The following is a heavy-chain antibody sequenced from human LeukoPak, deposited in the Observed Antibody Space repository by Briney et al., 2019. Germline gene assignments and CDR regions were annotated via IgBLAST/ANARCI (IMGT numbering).Heavy chain of an antibody. CDR3: SRQPGGTAAFDI. CDR2: IYYTGGET. CDR1: GGSINSYY. Sequence: SETLSLTCTVSGGSINSYYWSWIRQPPGKGLEWIGYIYYTGGETNYNPSLKSRLTISVDTSKNQFSLMLTSVTAADTAVYYCSRQPGGTAAFDIWAQGTMVTVSS. J-gene: IGHJ3*02. V-gene: IGHV4-59*08. D-gene: IGHD1-14*01.